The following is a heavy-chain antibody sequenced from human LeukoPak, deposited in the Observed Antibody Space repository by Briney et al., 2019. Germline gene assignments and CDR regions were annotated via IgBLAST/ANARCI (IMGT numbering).Heavy chain of an antibody. Sequence: SETLSLTCAVYGGSFSGYYWSWIRQPPGKGLEWIGEINHSGSTNYNPSLKSRVTISVDTSKNQFSLKLSSVTAADTAVYYRARGRGKKNYYGSGSYHFDYWGQGTLVTVSS. CDR1: GGSFSGYY. CDR2: INHSGST. D-gene: IGHD3-10*01. V-gene: IGHV4-34*01. CDR3: ARGRGKKNYYGSGSYHFDY. J-gene: IGHJ4*02.